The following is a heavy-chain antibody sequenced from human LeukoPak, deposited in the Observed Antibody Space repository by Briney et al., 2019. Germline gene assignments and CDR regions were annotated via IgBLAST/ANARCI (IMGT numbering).Heavy chain of an antibody. J-gene: IGHJ5*02. Sequence: SETLSLTCTVSRVSMSSYFWTWIRRPAGKGLEWIGCLHPSGRANYNPSLKSRVTMSVDTSNNQYSLSLGSVTAADTAIYYCARDDFYNGGGRNWFAVWGQGALVTVSS. CDR2: LHPSGRA. D-gene: IGHD2-15*01. CDR1: RVSMSSYF. CDR3: ARDDFYNGGGRNWFAV. V-gene: IGHV4-4*07.